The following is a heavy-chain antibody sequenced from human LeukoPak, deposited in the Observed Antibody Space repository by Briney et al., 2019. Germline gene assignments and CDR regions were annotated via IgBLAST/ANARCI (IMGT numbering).Heavy chain of an antibody. CDR3: ARDRSSWRFDY. Sequence: PSETLSLTCTVSGGSISSYYWSWIRQPPGKGLEWIGYIYYSGSTNYNPSLKSRVTISVDTSKNQFSLKLSSVTAADTAVYYCARDRSSWRFDYWGQGTLVTVSS. J-gene: IGHJ4*02. CDR2: IYYSGST. CDR1: GGSISSYY. D-gene: IGHD6-13*01. V-gene: IGHV4-59*01.